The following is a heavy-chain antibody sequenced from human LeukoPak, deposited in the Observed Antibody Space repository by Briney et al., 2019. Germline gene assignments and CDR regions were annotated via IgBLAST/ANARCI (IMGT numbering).Heavy chain of an antibody. V-gene: IGHV3-21*04. CDR1: GFTFSSYN. CDR3: ANLRRRDGYNFDY. D-gene: IGHD5-24*01. J-gene: IGHJ4*02. CDR2: ISRESAYI. Sequence: PGGSLRLSCAASGFTFSSYNMNWVRQAPGKGLEWVSYISRESAYIYYGDSVKGRFTISRDNGKNSVYLQMNSLRAEDTAVYYCANLRRRDGYNFDYWGQGTLVTVSS.